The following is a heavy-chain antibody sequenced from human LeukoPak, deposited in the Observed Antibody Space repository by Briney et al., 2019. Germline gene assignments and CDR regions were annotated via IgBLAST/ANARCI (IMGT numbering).Heavy chain of an antibody. CDR2: ISGSGGST. V-gene: IGHV3-23*01. CDR1: GFTFSSYA. J-gene: IGHJ4*02. CDR3: ARNYDFWNGYTI. Sequence: GGSLRLSCAASGFTFSSYAMSWVRQAPGKGLEWVSAISGSGGSTYYADSVKGRFTISRDNSKNTLYLQMNSLRAEDTAVYYCARNYDFWNGYTIWGQGTLVTVSS. D-gene: IGHD3-3*01.